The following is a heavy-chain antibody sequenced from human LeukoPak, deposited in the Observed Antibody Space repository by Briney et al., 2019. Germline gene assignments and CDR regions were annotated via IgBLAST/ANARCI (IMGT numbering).Heavy chain of an antibody. CDR1: GYTFTTYA. V-gene: IGHV1-18*01. CDR2: ISTYNDNT. Sequence: GASVKVSCKASGYTFTTYAISWVRQAPGQGLEWMGWISTYNDNTNYAQKLQGRVTMTTDTSTSTAYMELRSLRSDDTAVYYCARDGLAFGGVGYFDQWGQGTLVTVSS. D-gene: IGHD3-16*01. CDR3: ARDGLAFGGVGYFDQ. J-gene: IGHJ4*02.